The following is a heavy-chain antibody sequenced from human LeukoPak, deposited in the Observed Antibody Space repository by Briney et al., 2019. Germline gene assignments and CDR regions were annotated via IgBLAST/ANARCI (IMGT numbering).Heavy chain of an antibody. Sequence: GASVKVSCKASGYTFTSYHINWVRQATGQGLEWMGWMSPNSGDTGFAQKFQGRVTMTRNTSITTACMELSSLRSDDTAIYYCARGVAAGYDYWGQGTLVTVS. D-gene: IGHD6-13*01. CDR2: MSPNSGDT. CDR3: ARGVAAGYDY. J-gene: IGHJ4*02. CDR1: GYTFTSYH. V-gene: IGHV1-8*01.